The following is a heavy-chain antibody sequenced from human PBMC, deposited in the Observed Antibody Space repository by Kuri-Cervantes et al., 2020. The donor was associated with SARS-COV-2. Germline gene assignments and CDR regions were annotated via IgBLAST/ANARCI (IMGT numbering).Heavy chain of an antibody. D-gene: IGHD3-10*01. V-gene: IGHV4-30-2*06. CDR3: ASGSFGSNDF. J-gene: IGHJ4*02. CDR1: GGSFSGSYS. CDR2: IYHSGST. Sequence: LRLSCAVSGGSFSGSYSWSWIRQSPGKGLEWIGYIYHSGSTYYNPSLKSRVTISGDKSKNQFSLRLTSVTAADTAVYYCASGSFGSNDFWGQGTLVTVSS.